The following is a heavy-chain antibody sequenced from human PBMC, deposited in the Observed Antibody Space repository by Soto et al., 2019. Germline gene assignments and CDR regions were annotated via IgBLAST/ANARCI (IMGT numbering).Heavy chain of an antibody. V-gene: IGHV5-51*01. J-gene: IGHJ6*02. Sequence: PGASLNISCRGSGYSFSNYWIGWVRQMPGKGLEWMGIIYPGDSDTRYSPSFQGQVTISADKSISTAYLQWSSLKASDTAMYYCARPSYSTSRYYGLDVWGQGTTVTVSS. CDR2: IYPGDSDT. D-gene: IGHD6-6*01. CDR3: ARPSYSTSRYYGLDV. CDR1: GYSFSNYW.